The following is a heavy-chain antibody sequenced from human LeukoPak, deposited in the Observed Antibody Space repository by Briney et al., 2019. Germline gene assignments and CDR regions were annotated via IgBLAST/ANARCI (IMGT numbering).Heavy chain of an antibody. CDR2: INHSGST. D-gene: IGHD3-9*01. CDR1: GGSFSGYY. V-gene: IGHV4-34*01. CDR3: ARSVKLRYFDWLHPYPPDY. J-gene: IGHJ4*02. Sequence: SETLSLTCAVYGGSFSGYYWSWIRQPPGKGLEWIGEINHSGSTNYNPSLKSRVTISVDTSKNQFSLKLSSVTAADTAVYYCARSVKLRYFDWLHPYPPDYWGQGTLVTVSS.